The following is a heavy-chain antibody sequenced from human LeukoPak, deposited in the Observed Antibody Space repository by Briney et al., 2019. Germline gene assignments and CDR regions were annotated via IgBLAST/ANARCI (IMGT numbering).Heavy chain of an antibody. D-gene: IGHD4-17*01. CDR2: INHSGST. CDR1: GGSLSGSY. J-gene: IGHJ4*02. V-gene: IGHV4-34*01. CDR3: ARGFGDYAYYFDY. Sequence: PSETLSLTCAVYGGSLSGSYWSWIRQPPGKGLEWIGEINHSGSTNYNPSLKSRVTISVDTSKNQFSLKLSSVTAADTAVYYCARGFGDYAYYFDYWGQGTLVTVSS.